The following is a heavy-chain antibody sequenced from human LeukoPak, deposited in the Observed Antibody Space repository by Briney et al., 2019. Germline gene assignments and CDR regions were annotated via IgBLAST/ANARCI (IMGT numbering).Heavy chain of an antibody. CDR2: INGDGSDT. Sequence: GGSLRLSCAASGFTFSGYWMHWARQSPGKGLVWVSCINGDGSDTRYADSVKGRFTISRDNSKNTLYLQMNSLRAEDTAVYYCAKPNINWGSPFDYWGQGTLVTVSS. CDR3: AKPNINWGSPFDY. V-gene: IGHV3-74*01. J-gene: IGHJ4*02. D-gene: IGHD7-27*01. CDR1: GFTFSGYW.